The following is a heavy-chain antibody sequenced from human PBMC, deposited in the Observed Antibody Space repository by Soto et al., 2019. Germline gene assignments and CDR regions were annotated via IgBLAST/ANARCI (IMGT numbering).Heavy chain of an antibody. J-gene: IGHJ5*02. Sequence: EVQLVESGGGLVQPGRSLRLSCAASGFTFDVYAMHWVRQAPGKGLAWVSGISWNSASIGYADSVKGRFTISRDNAKNSLFLQMNSLTAEDTALYYCAKDIGATGTTYASWGQGTLVTVSS. CDR3: AKDIGATGTTYAS. V-gene: IGHV3-9*01. CDR2: ISWNSASI. CDR1: GFTFDVYA. D-gene: IGHD4-17*01.